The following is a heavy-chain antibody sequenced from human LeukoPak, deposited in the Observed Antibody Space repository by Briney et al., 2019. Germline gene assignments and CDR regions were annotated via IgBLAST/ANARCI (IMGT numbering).Heavy chain of an antibody. Sequence: PGGSLRLSCAASGFTFSSYSMNWVRQAPGKGLEWVSYISSSGSTIYYADSVKGRFTISRDNAKNSLYLQMNSLRAEDTAVYYCARDDVRYCSGGSCYSLVLFDYWGQGTLVTVSS. CDR1: GFTFSSYS. J-gene: IGHJ4*02. V-gene: IGHV3-48*04. CDR3: ARDDVRYCSGGSCYSLVLFDY. D-gene: IGHD2-15*01. CDR2: ISSSGSTI.